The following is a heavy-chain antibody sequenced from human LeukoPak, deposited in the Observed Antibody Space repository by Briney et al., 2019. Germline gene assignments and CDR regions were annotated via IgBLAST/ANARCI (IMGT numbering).Heavy chain of an antibody. J-gene: IGHJ4*02. CDR3: AKVLLYYDSSGSTKNYY. Sequence: PGGSLRLSCAASGFTVSSNYMSWVRQAPGKGLEWVSAISGSGGGTYYADSVKGRFTISRDNSKNTLYLQMNSLRAEDTAVYYCAKVLLYYDSSGSTKNYYWGQGTLVTVSS. CDR1: GFTVSSNY. CDR2: ISGSGGGT. V-gene: IGHV3-23*01. D-gene: IGHD3-22*01.